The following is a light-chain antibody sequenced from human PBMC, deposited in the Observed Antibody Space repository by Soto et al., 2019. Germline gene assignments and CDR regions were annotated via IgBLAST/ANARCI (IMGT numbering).Light chain of an antibody. CDR1: SSDVGSYNL. J-gene: IGLJ3*02. CDR3: CAYAGSPTSNWV. Sequence: QSALTKPASVSGSPGQSITISCTGTSSDVGSYNLVSWYQQHPGKAPKLMIYEGSKRPSGVSNRFSGSKSGNTASLTISGLQAEDEADYYCCAYAGSPTSNWVFGGGTQLTVL. V-gene: IGLV2-23*01. CDR2: EGS.